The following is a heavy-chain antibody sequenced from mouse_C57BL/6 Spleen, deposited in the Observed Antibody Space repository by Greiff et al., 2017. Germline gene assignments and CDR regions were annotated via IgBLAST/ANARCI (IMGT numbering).Heavy chain of an antibody. CDR1: GYTFTDYY. CDR2: INPYNGGT. Sequence: EVQLQQSGPVLVKPGASVKMSCKASGYTFTDYYMNWVKQSHGKSLEWIGVINPYNGGTSYNQKFKGKATLTVDKSSSTAYMELNSLTSENSAVDDCARKGAYDYVLFDYWGQGTTLTVSS. J-gene: IGHJ2*01. V-gene: IGHV1-19*01. D-gene: IGHD2-4*01. CDR3: ARKGAYDYVLFDY.